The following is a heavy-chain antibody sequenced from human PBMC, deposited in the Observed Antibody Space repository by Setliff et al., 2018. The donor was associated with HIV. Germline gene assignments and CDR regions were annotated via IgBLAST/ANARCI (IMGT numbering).Heavy chain of an antibody. Sequence: LRLSCAASEFTFNIYAMSWVRQAPGKGLEWVSGISCSCATTNYADSVKGRFTISRDNSKNTLYLQMSTLRAEDTAGYYCAKTTPSSIRSPYYYYMDVWGKGTTVTVSS. V-gene: IGHV3-23*01. J-gene: IGHJ6*03. D-gene: IGHD6-13*01. CDR2: ISCSCATT. CDR3: AKTTPSSIRSPYYYYMDV. CDR1: EFTFNIYA.